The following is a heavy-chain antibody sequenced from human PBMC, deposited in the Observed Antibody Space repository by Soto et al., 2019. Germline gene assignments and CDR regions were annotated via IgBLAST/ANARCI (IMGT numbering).Heavy chain of an antibody. V-gene: IGHV1-2*02. CDR2: INAHSGGT. CDR3: AKDLTRQLAYWLDP. Sequence: ASVKVSCKASGFSFTGYYIHWLRQAPGQGLEWMGWINAHSGGTEYAQKFQGRVTLTRDTSIATAYLTLTSLTSDDTALYYCAKDLTRQLAYWLDPWGQGTQVTVFS. D-gene: IGHD6-6*01. CDR1: GFSFTGYY. J-gene: IGHJ5*02.